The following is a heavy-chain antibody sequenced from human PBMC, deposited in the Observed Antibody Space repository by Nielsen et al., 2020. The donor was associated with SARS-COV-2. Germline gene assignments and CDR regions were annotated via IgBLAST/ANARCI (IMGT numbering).Heavy chain of an antibody. CDR2: ISGSGGST. CDR1: GFTFSSYA. D-gene: IGHD3-3*01. CDR3: AKDPHYDFWSGYYFDY. J-gene: IGHJ4*02. V-gene: IGHV3-23*01. Sequence: GGSLRLSCAASGFTFSSYAMSWVRQAPGKGLEWVSAISGSGGSTYYADSVKGRFTISRDNSKNTLYLQMNSLRAEDTAVYYCAKDPHYDFWSGYYFDYWGQGTLVTVSS.